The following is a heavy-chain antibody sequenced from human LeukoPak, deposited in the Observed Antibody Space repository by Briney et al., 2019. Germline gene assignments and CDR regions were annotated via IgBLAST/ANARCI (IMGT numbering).Heavy chain of an antibody. J-gene: IGHJ4*02. V-gene: IGHV3-23*01. CDR3: ANIPVDTAMVYLGY. CDR2: ILGSGVST. Sequence: GGSLRLSCEASGFTFSNSAMSWVRQAPGKGLEWVSSILGSGVSTYYADSVKGRFTISRDNSKNTLYLQMNSPRAEDTAVYHCANIPVDTAMVYLGYWGQGTLVTVSS. CDR1: GFTFSNSA. D-gene: IGHD5-18*01.